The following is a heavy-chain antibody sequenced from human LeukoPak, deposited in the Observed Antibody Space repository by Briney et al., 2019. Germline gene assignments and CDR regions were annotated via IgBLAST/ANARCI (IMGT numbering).Heavy chain of an antibody. CDR2: ISANNGEI. D-gene: IGHD1-14*01. J-gene: IGHJ4*02. CDR1: GYTFTKYG. CDR3: ARVPPSAHQVFSSDY. V-gene: IGHV1-18*04. Sequence: GASVMVSCKASGYTFTKYGISWVRQAPGQGLEWMSWISANNGEIRYAQNFQARVTMTTDTSTTTAYMELRSLRSDDTAVYYCARVPPSAHQVFSSDYWGQGTQVTVSS.